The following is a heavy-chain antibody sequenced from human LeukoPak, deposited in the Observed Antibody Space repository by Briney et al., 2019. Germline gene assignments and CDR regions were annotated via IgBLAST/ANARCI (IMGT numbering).Heavy chain of an antibody. CDR2: IYTSGST. V-gene: IGHV4-4*07. Sequence: SETLSLTCTVSGGSISSYYWSWIRQPAGKGLEWIGRIYTSGSTNYNSSLKSRVTMSVDTSKNQFSLKLSSVTAADTAVYYCARVVYYDSSGYYAPRFDYWGQGTLVTVSS. CDR3: ARVVYYDSSGYYAPRFDY. CDR1: GGSISSYY. D-gene: IGHD3-22*01. J-gene: IGHJ4*02.